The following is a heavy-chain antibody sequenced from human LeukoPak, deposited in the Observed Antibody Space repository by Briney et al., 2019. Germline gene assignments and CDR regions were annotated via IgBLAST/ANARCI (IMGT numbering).Heavy chain of an antibody. CDR1: GGSISSSSYY. CDR2: IYYSGST. J-gene: IGHJ4*02. Sequence: SETLPLTCTISGGSISSSSYYWGWIRQPPGKGLEWIGSIYYSGSTYYNPSLKSRVTISVDTSKNQFPLKLSSVTAADTAVYYCARLQATTPDYWGQGTLVTVSS. V-gene: IGHV4-39*01. D-gene: IGHD4-17*01. CDR3: ARLQATTPDY.